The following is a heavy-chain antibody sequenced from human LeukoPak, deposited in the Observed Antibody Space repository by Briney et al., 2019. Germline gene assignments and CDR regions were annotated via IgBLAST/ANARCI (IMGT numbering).Heavy chain of an antibody. Sequence: PSETLSLTCTVSGGSISSTTYYWDWIRQPPGKGLEWIGTIYYSGSTYYNPSLKSRVTISVDTSKNEFSLNLSSVTAADTAVYYCARTTEGGYSYGYFYYYYMDVWGKGTTVTISS. V-gene: IGHV4-39*01. CDR1: GGSISSTTYY. CDR2: IYYSGST. CDR3: ARTTEGGYSYGYFYYYYMDV. J-gene: IGHJ6*03. D-gene: IGHD5-18*01.